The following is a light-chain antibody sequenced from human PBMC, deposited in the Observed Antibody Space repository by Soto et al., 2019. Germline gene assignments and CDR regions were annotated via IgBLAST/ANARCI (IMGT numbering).Light chain of an antibody. CDR2: SAS. V-gene: IGKV1-39*01. Sequence: DIQMTQSPSSLSASVGDRVTITCRASQTIIRYLNWYQQKPGRAPNLLIYSASSLQSGFPSRFSGSGSGTDFTLTISSLQPEDFATYYCQQSYSTLFSFGPGTKVEIK. J-gene: IGKJ3*01. CDR1: QTIIRY. CDR3: QQSYSTLFS.